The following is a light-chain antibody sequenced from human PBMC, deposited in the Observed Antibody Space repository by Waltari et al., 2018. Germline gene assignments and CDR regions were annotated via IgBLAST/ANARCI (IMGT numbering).Light chain of an antibody. CDR3: QQSYSTEIT. Sequence: DIQMTQSPSSLSASVEDRVNITCRASQSISSYLNWYQQKPGKAPKLLINAASSLQSGVPSRFSGSGSGTDFTLTISSLQPEDFATYYCQQSYSTEITFGQGTRLEIK. CDR2: AAS. CDR1: QSISSY. V-gene: IGKV1-39*01. J-gene: IGKJ5*01.